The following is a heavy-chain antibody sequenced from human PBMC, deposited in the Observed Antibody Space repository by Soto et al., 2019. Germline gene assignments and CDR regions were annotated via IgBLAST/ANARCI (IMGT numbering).Heavy chain of an antibody. Sequence: QVQLVESGGGVVQPGRSLRLSCAASGFTFSSYGMHWVRQAPGKGLEWVAVIWYDGSNKYYADSVKGRFTISRDNSRNTLYLQMNSPRAEDTAVYYCARDTARAMVRIYDGMDVWGQGTTVTVSS. J-gene: IGHJ6*02. CDR3: ARDTARAMVRIYDGMDV. CDR2: IWYDGSNK. D-gene: IGHD3-10*01. V-gene: IGHV3-33*01. CDR1: GFTFSSYG.